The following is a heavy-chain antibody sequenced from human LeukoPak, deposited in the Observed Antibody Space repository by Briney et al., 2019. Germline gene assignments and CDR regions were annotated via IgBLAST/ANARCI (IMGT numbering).Heavy chain of an antibody. V-gene: IGHV3-23*01. CDR1: GFTFSSYG. CDR3: AKVALRFGESFDY. CDR2: ISGSGGST. Sequence: GGTLRLSCAASGFTFSSYGMSWVRQAPGKGLEWVSAISGSGGSTYYADSVKGRFTISRDNSKNTLYLQMNSLRAEDTAVYYCAKVALRFGESFDYWGQGTLVTVSS. D-gene: IGHD3-10*01. J-gene: IGHJ4*02.